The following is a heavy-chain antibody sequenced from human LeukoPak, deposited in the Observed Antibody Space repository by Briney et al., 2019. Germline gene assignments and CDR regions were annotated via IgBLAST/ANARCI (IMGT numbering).Heavy chain of an antibody. CDR3: AHHDSGSYRN. J-gene: IGHJ4*02. Sequence: GGSLRLSCAASGFTFSSYGMHWARQAPGKGLEWVAVIWYDGSNKYYADSVKGRFTISRDNSKNTLYLQMNSLRAEDTAVYYCAHHDSGSYRNWGQGTLVTVSS. V-gene: IGHV3-33*01. D-gene: IGHD1-26*01. CDR1: GFTFSSYG. CDR2: IWYDGSNK.